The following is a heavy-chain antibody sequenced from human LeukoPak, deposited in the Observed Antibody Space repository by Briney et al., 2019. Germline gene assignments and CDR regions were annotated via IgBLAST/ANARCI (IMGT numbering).Heavy chain of an antibody. Sequence: PGGSLRLSCAASGFTFSSYGMHWVRQAPGKGLEWVAFIRYDGSNKYYADSVKGRFTISRDNSKNTLYLQMNSLRAEDTAVYYCARITMSRFDPWGQGTLVTVS. CDR2: IRYDGSNK. CDR1: GFTFSSYG. D-gene: IGHD3-10*02. V-gene: IGHV3-30*02. J-gene: IGHJ5*02. CDR3: ARITMSRFDP.